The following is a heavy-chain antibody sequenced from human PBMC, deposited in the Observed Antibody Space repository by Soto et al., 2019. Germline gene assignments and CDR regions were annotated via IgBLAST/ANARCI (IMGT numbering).Heavy chain of an antibody. D-gene: IGHD5-12*01. CDR3: ARHRLIGNFRYSGYDYVPNGDYHSYYMDV. Sequence: SETLSLTCTVSGGSISSSSYYWGWIRQPPEKGLEWIGSIYYSGSTYYNPSLKSRVTISVDTSKNQFSLKLSSVTAADTAVYYCARHRLIGNFRYSGYDYVPNGDYHSYYMDVWGKGTTVTVSS. CDR2: IYYSGST. J-gene: IGHJ6*03. V-gene: IGHV4-39*01. CDR1: GGSISSSSYY.